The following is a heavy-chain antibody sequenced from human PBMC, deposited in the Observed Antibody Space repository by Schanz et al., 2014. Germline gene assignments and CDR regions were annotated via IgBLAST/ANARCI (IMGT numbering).Heavy chain of an antibody. CDR2: INPSGVST. V-gene: IGHV1-46*01. J-gene: IGHJ4*02. Sequence: QVQLVQSGAEVRKPGASVRVSCKASGYSFAAFFIHWVRQAPGQGLEWLGIINPSGVSTSSAQEFQGRVTMTRDTSTSTLQMELSSLRSEDTAVYYCARGGAYRSPSPVFYFDYWGQGTLVTVSS. D-gene: IGHD6-6*01. CDR1: GYSFAAFF. CDR3: ARGGAYRSPSPVFYFDY.